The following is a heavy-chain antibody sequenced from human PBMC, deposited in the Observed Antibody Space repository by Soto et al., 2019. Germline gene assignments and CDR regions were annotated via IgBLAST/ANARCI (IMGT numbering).Heavy chain of an antibody. CDR1: GFTFSSYA. CDR3: AKDQAEGFVVVPAASDY. V-gene: IGHV3-23*01. CDR2: ISGSGGST. Sequence: GVSLRLSCAASGFTFSSYAMSWVRQAPGKGLEWVSAISGSGGSTYYADSVKGRFTISRDNSKNTLYLQMNSLRAEDTAVYYCAKDQAEGFVVVPAASDYWGQGTLVTVSS. D-gene: IGHD2-2*01. J-gene: IGHJ4*02.